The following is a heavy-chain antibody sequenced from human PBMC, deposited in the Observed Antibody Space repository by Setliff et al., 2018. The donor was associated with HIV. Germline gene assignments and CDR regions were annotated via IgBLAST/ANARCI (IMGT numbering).Heavy chain of an antibody. CDR1: GGSISSYY. V-gene: IGHV4-59*01. CDR2: IYYSGST. CDR3: ARTAYDYGDYADEDYYYGMDV. Sequence: PSETLSLTCTVSGGSISSYYWSWIRQPPGKGLEWIGYIYYSGSTNYNPSLKSRVTISVDTSKNQFSLKLSSVTAADTAVYYCARTAYDYGDYADEDYYYGMDVWGQGTTVTVSS. D-gene: IGHD4-17*01. J-gene: IGHJ6*02.